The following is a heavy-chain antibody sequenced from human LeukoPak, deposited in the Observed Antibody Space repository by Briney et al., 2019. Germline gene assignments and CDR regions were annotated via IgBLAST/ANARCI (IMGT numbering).Heavy chain of an antibody. D-gene: IGHD5-12*01. CDR2: ISSSGSTI. Sequence: GGSLRLSCAASGFTFSSYEMNWVRQAPGKGLEWVSYISSSGSTIYYADSVKGRFTISRDNAKNSLYLQMNSLRAEDTAVYYCARFIVATVVGFDYWGQGTLVTVSS. J-gene: IGHJ4*02. CDR1: GFTFSSYE. V-gene: IGHV3-48*03. CDR3: ARFIVATVVGFDY.